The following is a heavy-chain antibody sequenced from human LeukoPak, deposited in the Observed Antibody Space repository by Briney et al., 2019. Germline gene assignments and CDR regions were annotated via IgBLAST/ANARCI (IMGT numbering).Heavy chain of an antibody. CDR2: IYTSGST. D-gene: IGHD1-26*01. Sequence: SETLSLTCTVSGGSLSSGSYYWGWLRQPAGRGLEWIGRIYTSGSTNYNPSLKSRVTISVDTSKNQFSLKLSSVTAADTAVYYCARGTYYGFSNDYWGQGALVTVSS. CDR3: ARGTYYGFSNDY. V-gene: IGHV4-61*02. CDR1: GGSLSSGSYY. J-gene: IGHJ4*02.